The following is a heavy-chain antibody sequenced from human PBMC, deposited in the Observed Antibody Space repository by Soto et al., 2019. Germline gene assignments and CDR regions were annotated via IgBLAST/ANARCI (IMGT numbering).Heavy chain of an antibody. CDR3: ARGNRGNYVFDP. V-gene: IGHV4-31*03. CDR1: GGSISSGGYY. D-gene: IGHD1-7*01. Sequence: QVQLQESGPGLVKPSQTLSLTCTVSGGSISSGGYYWSWIRQHPGKGLEWIGYIYYSGSTYYNPSIKSRVTISVDTSKNQFSLKLSSVTAADTAVYYCARGNRGNYVFDPWGQGTLVTVSS. CDR2: IYYSGST. J-gene: IGHJ5*02.